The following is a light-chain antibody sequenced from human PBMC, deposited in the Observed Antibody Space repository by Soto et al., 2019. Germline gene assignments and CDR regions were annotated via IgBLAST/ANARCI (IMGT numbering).Light chain of an antibody. V-gene: IGKV1-6*01. J-gene: IGKJ1*01. CDR2: GTF. CDR3: LQDFKSPRT. Sequence: AIQMTQSPSSLSASVGDRVTITCRVSQDIRTELGWYQQKPGKAPRLLIYGTFSLQSGVPSRFSGSGSGTDFTLTISSLQPDDFATYYCLQDFKSPRTFGQGTKVDIK. CDR1: QDIRTE.